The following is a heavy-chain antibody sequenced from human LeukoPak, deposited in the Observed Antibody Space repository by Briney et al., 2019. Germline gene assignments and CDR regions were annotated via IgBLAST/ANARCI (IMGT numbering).Heavy chain of an antibody. Sequence: GGSLRLSCAASGFTFSSYAMSWVRQAPGKGLEWVSAVSGSGGSTYYADSVKGRFTISRDNSNNTLYLQMNGLRVEDTAVYYCAKGGITMIVVVIQYYFDYWGQGTLVTVS. J-gene: IGHJ4*02. CDR1: GFTFSSYA. V-gene: IGHV3-23*01. CDR2: VSGSGGST. CDR3: AKGGITMIVVVIQYYFDY. D-gene: IGHD3-22*01.